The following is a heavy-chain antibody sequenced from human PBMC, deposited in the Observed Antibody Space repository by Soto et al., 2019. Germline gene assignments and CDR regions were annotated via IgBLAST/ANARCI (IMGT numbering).Heavy chain of an antibody. D-gene: IGHD4-17*01. J-gene: IGHJ4*02. V-gene: IGHV3-23*01. CDR1: GFKFSNYA. CDR3: AKLTTPDFYFDY. Sequence: GGSLRLSCAASGFKFSNYAMSWVRQAPGKGLEWVSLISATGGGTYYADSVKGRFTISRDNSKNTLYLQMNSLRAEDTAVYYCAKLTTPDFYFDYWGQGTLVTVSS. CDR2: ISATGGGT.